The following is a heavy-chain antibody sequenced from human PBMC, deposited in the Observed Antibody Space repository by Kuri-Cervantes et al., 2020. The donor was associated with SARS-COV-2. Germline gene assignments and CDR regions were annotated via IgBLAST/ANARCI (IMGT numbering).Heavy chain of an antibody. V-gene: IGHV3-48*01. CDR3: ASLLSGGGAHLYYFYMDA. CDR2: ISSSSSTI. J-gene: IGHJ6*03. CDR1: GFTFGSYS. D-gene: IGHD3-16*01. Sequence: GGSLRLSCAASGFTFGSYSMNWVRQAPGKGLEWVSYISSSSSTIYYADSVKGRFTISRDNAKNSLYLQMNSLRAEDTAVYYCASLLSGGGAHLYYFYMDAWGKGTSVTVSS.